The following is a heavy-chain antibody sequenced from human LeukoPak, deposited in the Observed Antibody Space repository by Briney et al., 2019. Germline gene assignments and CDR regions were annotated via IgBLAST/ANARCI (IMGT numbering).Heavy chain of an antibody. CDR1: GGSISSSNW. Sequence: SETLSLTCAVSGGSISSSNWWSWVRQPPGKGLEWIGEIYHSGSTNYNPSLKSRVTISVDKSKNQFSLKLSSVTAADTAVYYCAKARSYSTPIDYWGQGTLVTVSS. CDR3: AKARSYSTPIDY. V-gene: IGHV4-4*02. J-gene: IGHJ4*02. CDR2: IYHSGST. D-gene: IGHD1-26*01.